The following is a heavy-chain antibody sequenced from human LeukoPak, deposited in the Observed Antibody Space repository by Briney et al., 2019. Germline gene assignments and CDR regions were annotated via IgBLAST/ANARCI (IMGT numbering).Heavy chain of an antibody. Sequence: GASVKVSCKASGYTFTSYGISWVRQAPGQGLEWMGWISAYNGNTNYAQKLQGRVTMTTDTSTSTAYKELRSLRSDDTAVYYCARVATYYYGSGSYGSGWFDPWGQGTLVTVSS. V-gene: IGHV1-18*01. J-gene: IGHJ5*02. D-gene: IGHD3-10*01. CDR2: ISAYNGNT. CDR3: ARVATYYYGSGSYGSGWFDP. CDR1: GYTFTSYG.